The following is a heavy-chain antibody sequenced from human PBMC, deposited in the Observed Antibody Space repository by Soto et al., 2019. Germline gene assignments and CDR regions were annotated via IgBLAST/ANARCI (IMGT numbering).Heavy chain of an antibody. CDR3: ARGVGAVAGPFDY. V-gene: IGHV4-34*01. J-gene: IGHJ4*02. CDR1: GGSFSGYY. Sequence: SETLSLTCAVYGGSFSGYYWSWIRQPPGKGLEWIGEINHSGSTNYNPSLKSRVTISVDTSKNQFSLKLSSVTAADTAVYYCARGVGAVAGPFDYWGQGTLVTV. CDR2: INHSGST. D-gene: IGHD6-19*01.